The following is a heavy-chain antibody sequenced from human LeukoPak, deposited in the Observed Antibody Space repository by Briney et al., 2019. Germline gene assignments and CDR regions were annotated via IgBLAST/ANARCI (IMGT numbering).Heavy chain of an antibody. J-gene: IGHJ4*02. CDR1: GGSFSGYY. CDR2: INHSGST. Sequence: SETLSLTCAVYGGSFSGYYWSWIRQPPGKGLEWIGEINHSGSTNYNPSLKSRVTISVDTSKNQFSLKLSSVTVADTAVYYCARGSGRGLDYWGQGTLVTVSS. V-gene: IGHV4-34*01. D-gene: IGHD5-12*01. CDR3: ARGSGRGLDY.